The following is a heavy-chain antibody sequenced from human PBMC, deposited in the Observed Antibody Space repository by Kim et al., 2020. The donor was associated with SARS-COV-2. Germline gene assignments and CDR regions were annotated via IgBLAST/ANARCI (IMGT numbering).Heavy chain of an antibody. Sequence: GGSLRLSCAASGFTFSTYAMSWVRQAPGKGLEWVSGISASGGSTYHADSVKGRFTISRDNSKNTLYLQMNSLRADDTAVYYCAKAYGSYNWLDSWGQGTL. D-gene: IGHD4-17*01. CDR2: ISASGGST. CDR1: GFTFSTYA. CDR3: AKAYGSYNWLDS. V-gene: IGHV3-23*01. J-gene: IGHJ5*01.